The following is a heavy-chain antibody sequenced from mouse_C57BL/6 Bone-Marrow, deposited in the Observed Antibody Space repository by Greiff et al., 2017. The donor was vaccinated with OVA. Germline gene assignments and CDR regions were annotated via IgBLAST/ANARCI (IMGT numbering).Heavy chain of an antibody. D-gene: IGHD1-1*01. Sequence: VQLQQSGPELVKPGASVKIPCKASGYTFTDYHMDWVKQSHGKSLEWIGDINPNNGGTIYNQKFKGKATLTVDKSSSTAYMELRSLTSEDTAVYYCARRYYGSSLYAMDYWGQGTSVTVSS. V-gene: IGHV1-18*01. J-gene: IGHJ4*01. CDR1: GYTFTDYH. CDR2: INPNNGGT. CDR3: ARRYYGSSLYAMDY.